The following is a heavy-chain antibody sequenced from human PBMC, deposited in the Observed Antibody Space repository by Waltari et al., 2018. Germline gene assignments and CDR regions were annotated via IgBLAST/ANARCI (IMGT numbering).Heavy chain of an antibody. D-gene: IGHD2-2*01. Sequence: QVQLQESGPGLVKPSETLSLTCAVSGYSISSGYYWGWIRQPPGKGLEWIGSIYHSGSTYYNPSLKSRVTISVDTSKNQFSLKLSSVTAADTAVYYCARDAHIVVVPAANPYYFDYWGQGTLVTVSS. CDR1: GYSISSGYY. V-gene: IGHV4-38-2*02. J-gene: IGHJ4*02. CDR3: ARDAHIVVVPAANPYYFDY. CDR2: IYHSGST.